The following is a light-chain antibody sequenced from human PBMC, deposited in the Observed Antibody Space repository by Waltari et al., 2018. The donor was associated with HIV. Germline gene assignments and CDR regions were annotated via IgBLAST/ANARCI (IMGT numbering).Light chain of an antibody. CDR1: SSNIGSNS. V-gene: IGLV1-47*01. Sequence: QSVLTQPPSASGTPGQRVTISCSGSSSNIGSNSVFWYQQFPGTAPKVLIDRNDQRPSGVPDRFSASRSGTSASLVISGLRSEDEADYYCAAYDDNLPGWMFGGGTKLTAL. J-gene: IGLJ3*02. CDR3: AAYDDNLPGWM. CDR2: RND.